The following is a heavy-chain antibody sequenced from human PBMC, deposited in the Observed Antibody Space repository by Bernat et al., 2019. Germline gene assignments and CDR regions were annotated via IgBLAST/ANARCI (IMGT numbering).Heavy chain of an antibody. CDR2: INADNGDT. D-gene: IGHD1-26*01. CDR1: GYIFGSNA. Sequence: QVQIVQSGAEVEKPGASMKVSCRASGYIFGSNAIHWVRQAPGQGLEWMGWINADNGDTKYSQKFHGRVTISRDSSATTAHMELSSLKSEDTAVYYCAIHKWGLVDLESWGQGTPVTVSS. J-gene: IGHJ4*02. V-gene: IGHV1-3*01. CDR3: AIHKWGLVDLES.